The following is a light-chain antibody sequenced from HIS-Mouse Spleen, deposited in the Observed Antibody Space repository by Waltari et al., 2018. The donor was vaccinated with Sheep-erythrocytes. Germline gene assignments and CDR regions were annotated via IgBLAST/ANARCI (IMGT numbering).Light chain of an antibody. CDR2: DVS. Sequence: QSALTQPRSVSVSPGQSVTISCTGTSSDVGGYNYVSWYQQHPGKAPKPMIYDVSKRPSGVPDRFSGSKSANTASLTISGLQAEDEADYDCCSYAGSYTLVFGGGTKLTVL. CDR3: CSYAGSYTLV. J-gene: IGLJ3*02. V-gene: IGLV2-11*01. CDR1: SSDVGGYNY.